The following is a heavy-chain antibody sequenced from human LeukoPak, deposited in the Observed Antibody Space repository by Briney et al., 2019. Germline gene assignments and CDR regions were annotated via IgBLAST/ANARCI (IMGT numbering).Heavy chain of an antibody. V-gene: IGHV4-4*02. CDR2: MYHSGST. J-gene: IGHJ4*02. D-gene: IGHD3-3*01. CDR3: ARLSFTIFGVVPTPYYFDY. Sequence: ASETLFLTCAVSGGSISSSNWWRWVRQPPGKGLECNREMYHSGSTNFKPSLKSRVTISVDKSKNQFSLKLSSVTAADTAVYYCARLSFTIFGVVPTPYYFDYWGQGTLVTVSS. CDR1: GGSISSSNW.